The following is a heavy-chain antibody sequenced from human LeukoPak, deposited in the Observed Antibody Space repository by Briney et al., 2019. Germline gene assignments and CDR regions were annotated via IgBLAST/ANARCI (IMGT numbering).Heavy chain of an antibody. CDR3: ARVEYCSGGSCYLGWFDP. CDR2: INSDGSRT. CDR1: GFTFSSYW. V-gene: IGHV3-74*01. Sequence: GGSLRLSCAASGFTFSSYWMHWVRQAPGKGLVWVSRINSDGSRTSYADSVKGRFTISRDNAKNTLYLQMNSLRAEDTAVYYCARVEYCSGGSCYLGWFDPWGQGTLVTVSS. D-gene: IGHD2-15*01. J-gene: IGHJ5*02.